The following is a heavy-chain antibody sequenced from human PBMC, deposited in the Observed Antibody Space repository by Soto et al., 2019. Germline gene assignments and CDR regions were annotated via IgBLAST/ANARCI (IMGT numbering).Heavy chain of an antibody. V-gene: IGHV3-66*01. D-gene: IGHD3-10*01. CDR1: GFTVSSNY. Sequence: EVQLVESGGGLVQPGGSLRLSCAASGFTVSSNYMTWVRQAPGKGLEWVSNIYSGGTTSYADSVKGRFTISRDNSKNTLXXXMXXXRXDXTAVYYCASGASGNYRWGQGTLVTVSS. CDR3: ASGASGNYR. CDR2: IYSGGTT. J-gene: IGHJ4*02.